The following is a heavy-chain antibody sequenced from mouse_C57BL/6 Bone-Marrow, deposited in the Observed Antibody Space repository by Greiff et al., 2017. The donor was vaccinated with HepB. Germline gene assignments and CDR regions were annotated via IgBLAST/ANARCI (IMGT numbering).Heavy chain of an antibody. V-gene: IGHV1-64*01. CDR1: GYTFTSYW. Sequence: VQLQQSGAELVKPGASVKLSCKASGYTFTSYWMHWVKQRPGQGLEWIGMIHPNSGSTNYNEKFKSKATLTVDKSSSTAYMQLSSLTSEDSAVYYCARSWPLYAMDYWGQGTSVTVSS. CDR2: IHPNSGST. J-gene: IGHJ4*01. CDR3: ARSWPLYAMDY.